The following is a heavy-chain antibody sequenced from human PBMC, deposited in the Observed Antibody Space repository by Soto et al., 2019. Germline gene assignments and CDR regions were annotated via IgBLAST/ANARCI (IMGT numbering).Heavy chain of an antibody. D-gene: IGHD1-26*01. CDR2: IYPGDSDT. CDR1: GDNFSSYW. Sequence: GGALKISRKGSGDNFSSYWIGRVRQIPGKGLEWMGIIYPGDSDTRYSPSFQGQVTISADKSISTAYLQWSSLKASDTAMYYCARLSIVGASNFDYWGQGTLVTVSS. CDR3: ARLSIVGASNFDY. V-gene: IGHV5-51*01. J-gene: IGHJ4*02.